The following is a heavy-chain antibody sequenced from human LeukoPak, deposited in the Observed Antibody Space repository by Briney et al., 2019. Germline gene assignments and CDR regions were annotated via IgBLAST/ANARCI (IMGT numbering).Heavy chain of an antibody. V-gene: IGHV1-18*01. D-gene: IGHD1-26*01. Sequence: GASVKVSCKASGYTFTSYGISWVRQAPGQGLEWMGWISAYNGNTNYAQKLQGRVTMTTDTSTSTAYMELRSLRSDDTAVYYCARRRELRKAVNWFDPWGQGTLVTVSS. J-gene: IGHJ5*02. CDR1: GYTFTSYG. CDR2: ISAYNGNT. CDR3: ARRRELRKAVNWFDP.